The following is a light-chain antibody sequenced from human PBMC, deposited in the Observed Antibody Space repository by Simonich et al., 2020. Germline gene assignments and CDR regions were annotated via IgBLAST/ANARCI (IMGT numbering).Light chain of an antibody. J-gene: IGKJ2*01. CDR1: QSFLYSSNNKNY. CDR3: QQYYSTPYT. CDR2: WAS. Sequence: DIVMTQSPDSLAVSLGERAPINCKSSQSFLYSSNNKNYFAWYQQKPGQPPKLLIYWASTRESGVPDRFSGSGSGTDFTLTISSLQAEDVAVYYCQQYYSTPYTFGQGTKLEIK. V-gene: IGKV4-1*01.